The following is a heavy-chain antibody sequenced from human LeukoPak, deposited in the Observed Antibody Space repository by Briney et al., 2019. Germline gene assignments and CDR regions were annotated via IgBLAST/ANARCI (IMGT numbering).Heavy chain of an antibody. D-gene: IGHD3-10*01. V-gene: IGHV4-4*07. J-gene: IGHJ4*02. CDR1: GGSISSYY. CDR3: ARGKSMVRGVIIRGGFDY. CDR2: IYTSGSS. Sequence: SETLSLTCTVSGGSISSYYWSWIRQPAGKGLEWIGRIYTSGSSYYNPSLKSRVTISVDRSKNQFSLKLSSVTAADTAVYYCARGKSMVRGVIIRGGFDYWGQGTLVTVSS.